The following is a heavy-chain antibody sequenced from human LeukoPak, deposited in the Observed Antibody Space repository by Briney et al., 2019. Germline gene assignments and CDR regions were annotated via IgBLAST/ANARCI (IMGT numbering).Heavy chain of an antibody. D-gene: IGHD3-3*01. CDR2: IYYSGST. CDR1: GGSISSSSYY. V-gene: IGHV4-39*01. CDR3: ARRVWSGPIGY. J-gene: IGHJ4*02. Sequence: SETLSLTCTVSGGSISSSSYYWGWIRQPPGKGLERIGSIYYSGSTYYNPSLKSRVTISVDTSKNQFSLKLSSVTAADTAVYYCARRVWSGPIGYWGQGTLVTVSS.